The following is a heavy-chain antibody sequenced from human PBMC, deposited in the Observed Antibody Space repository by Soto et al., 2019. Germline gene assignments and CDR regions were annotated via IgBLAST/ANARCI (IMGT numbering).Heavy chain of an antibody. CDR2: SSVGGGST. D-gene: IGHD3-10*01. J-gene: IGHJ1*01. CDR1: GFTFSRGA. V-gene: IGHV3-23*01. CDR3: ATFPGSGSGEFLFR. Sequence: SVRLSCAASGFTFSRGAMSGFRQARGKGLKWGAGSSVGGGSTCYAGSGRGRLTMSRDNSKNTRYLQMTSLRAADTAVYYCATFPGSGSGEFLFRWGKGPLVTVSS.